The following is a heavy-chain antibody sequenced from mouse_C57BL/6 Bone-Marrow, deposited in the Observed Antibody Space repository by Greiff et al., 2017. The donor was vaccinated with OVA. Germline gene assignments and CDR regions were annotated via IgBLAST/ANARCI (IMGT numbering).Heavy chain of an antibody. Sequence: QVQLQQSDAALVKPGASVTISCKVSGYTFTDYTIHWMKQRPDPGLAWIGYIYPRDGSTKYNEKFKGKATLTADKSSSTAYMQLNSLTSEDSAVYFCARGARGYFDVWGTGTTVTVSS. CDR2: IYPRDGST. CDR1: GYTFTDYT. CDR3: ARGARGYFDV. J-gene: IGHJ1*03. V-gene: IGHV1-78*01.